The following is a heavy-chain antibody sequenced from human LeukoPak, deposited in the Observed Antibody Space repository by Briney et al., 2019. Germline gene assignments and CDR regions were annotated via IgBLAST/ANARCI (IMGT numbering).Heavy chain of an antibody. D-gene: IGHD4-17*01. CDR1: GFTFSGSA. V-gene: IGHV3-73*01. CDR3: IVRRPLPRDYEAFDI. CDR2: IRSKANSYAT. Sequence: GGSLRLSCAASGFTFSGSAMHWVRQASGKGLEWVGRIRSKANSYATAYAASVKGRFTISRDDSKNTAYLQMNSLKTEDTAVYYCIVRRPLPRDYEAFDIWGQGTMVTVSS. J-gene: IGHJ3*02.